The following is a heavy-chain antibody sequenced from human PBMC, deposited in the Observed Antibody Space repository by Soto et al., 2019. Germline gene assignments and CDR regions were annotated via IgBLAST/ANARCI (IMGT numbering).Heavy chain of an antibody. Sequence: QVQLVESGGGVVQPGRSLRLSCVASGFTFSIYAMHWVRQAPGTGLEWVAVISYDGSKTYYADSVEGRFTISRDNYKNKVYLQINSLRYEDTAVYYCAKDRGPRRQCLVDSFDDWGQGTLVTVSP. J-gene: IGHJ4*02. CDR1: GFTFSIYA. CDR2: ISYDGSKT. V-gene: IGHV3-30*18. CDR3: AKDRGPRRQCLVDSFDD. D-gene: IGHD6-19*01.